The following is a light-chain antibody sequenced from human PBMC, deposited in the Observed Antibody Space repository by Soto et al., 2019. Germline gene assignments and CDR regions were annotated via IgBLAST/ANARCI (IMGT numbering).Light chain of an antibody. CDR2: EVT. V-gene: IGLV2-18*02. CDR3: ASYTSSRVWV. J-gene: IGLJ3*02. CDR1: SSDVGSYNR. Sequence: QSALTQPPSVSGSPGQSVTISCTGTSSDVGSYNRVSWYQQPPGTAPKLIIYEVTNRPSGVPVRFSGSKSANMASLTISGLQPEDEADYYCASYTSSRVWVFGGGTKVTVL.